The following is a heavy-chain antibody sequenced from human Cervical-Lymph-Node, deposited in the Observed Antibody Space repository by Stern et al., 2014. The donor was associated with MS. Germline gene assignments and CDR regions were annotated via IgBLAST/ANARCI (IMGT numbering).Heavy chain of an antibody. CDR1: GYTFTGYY. V-gene: IGHV1-2*04. J-gene: IGHJ6*02. Sequence: VQMVESGAEVKKAGASVKVSCKASGYTFTGYYIHWGRQAPGPGLEWMGWINPSIGRTVYSPKFQGWVTMTRDTSISTSYMELNRLRSDETAVYYCARVAPALGYGMDGWAQGTTVIVSS. CDR2: INPSIGRT. CDR3: ARVAPALGYGMDG.